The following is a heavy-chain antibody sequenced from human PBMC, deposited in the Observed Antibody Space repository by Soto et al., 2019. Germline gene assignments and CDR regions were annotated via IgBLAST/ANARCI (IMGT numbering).Heavy chain of an antibody. CDR2: INHSGST. D-gene: IGHD3-16*01. J-gene: IGHJ6*03. CDR3: AGSSQEALWGYYYYYMDV. CDR1: GGSFSGYY. Sequence: QVQLQQWGAGLLKPSETLSLTCAVYGGSFSGYYWSWIRQPPGKGLEWIGEINHSGSTNYNPSLKSRVTISVDTSKNQFSLKLSSVTAADTAVYYCAGSSQEALWGYYYYYMDVWGKGTTVTVSS. V-gene: IGHV4-34*01.